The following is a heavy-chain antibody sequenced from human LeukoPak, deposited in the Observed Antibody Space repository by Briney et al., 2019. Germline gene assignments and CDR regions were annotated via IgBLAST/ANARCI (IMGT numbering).Heavy chain of an antibody. CDR2: IYYSGTI. V-gene: IGHV4-59*01. D-gene: IGHD1-26*01. Sequence: SETLSLTCTVSGGSISGYYWNWIRQSPEKGLEWIGYIYYSGTINYNPSLKARVTMSIDTSKNQFSLKVSSVTAADTAVYYCARDQGGDFYYYYMDVWGKGTTVTVSS. CDR3: ARDQGGDFYYYYMDV. J-gene: IGHJ6*03. CDR1: GGSISGYY.